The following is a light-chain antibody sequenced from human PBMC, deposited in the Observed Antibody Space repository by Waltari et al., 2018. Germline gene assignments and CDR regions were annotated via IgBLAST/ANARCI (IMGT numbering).Light chain of an antibody. CDR2: GAS. J-gene: IGKJ1*01. CDR3: QHYVRLPAT. Sequence: IVLTQSPGPLPLSPGERATLSCRASQSVSRCLAWYQQKPGQAPKLLIYGASTRATGIPDRFTGSGSGTDFSLTISSLEPEDFAIYFCQHYVRLPATFGQGTKVEIK. V-gene: IGKV3-20*01. CDR1: QSVSRC.